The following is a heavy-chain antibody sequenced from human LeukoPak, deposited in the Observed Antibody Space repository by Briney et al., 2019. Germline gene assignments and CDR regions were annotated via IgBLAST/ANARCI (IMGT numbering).Heavy chain of an antibody. CDR1: GYTFTSYG. J-gene: IGHJ4*02. CDR2: ISTHNGDT. Sequence: ASVKVSCKASGYTFTSYGISWVRQAPGQGLEWMGWISTHNGDTNYAQKLQGRVTMTTDTSTNTAYMELRSLRSDDTAVYYCAREGLEELTLDYWGRGTLVTVSS. CDR3: AREGLEELTLDY. V-gene: IGHV1-18*01. D-gene: IGHD3-16*01.